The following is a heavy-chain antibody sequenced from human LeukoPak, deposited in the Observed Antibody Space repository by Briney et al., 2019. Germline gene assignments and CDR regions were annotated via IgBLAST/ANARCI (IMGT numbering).Heavy chain of an antibody. Sequence: AVKVSCKASGGTFSSYTISWVRQAPGQGLEWMGRIIPILGIANYAQKFQGRVTITADKSTSTAYMELSSLRSEDTAVYYCARYQYYYDSSGYPVDYWGQGTLVTVSS. CDR3: ARYQYYYDSSGYPVDY. CDR1: GGTFSSYT. D-gene: IGHD3-22*01. J-gene: IGHJ4*02. CDR2: IIPILGIA. V-gene: IGHV1-69*02.